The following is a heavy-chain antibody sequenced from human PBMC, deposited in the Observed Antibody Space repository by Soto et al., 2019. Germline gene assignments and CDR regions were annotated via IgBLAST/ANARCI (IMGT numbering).Heavy chain of an antibody. V-gene: IGHV1-69*13. CDR1: GGTFSSYA. J-gene: IGHJ4*02. CDR3: ARSGKYYYDSSGYREFDY. CDR2: IIPIFGTA. Sequence: SVKVSCKASGGTFSSYAISWVRQAPGQGLEWMGGIIPIFGTANYAQKFQGRVTITADESTSTAYMELSSLRSEDTAVYYCARSGKYYYDSSGYREFDYWGQGTLVTVS. D-gene: IGHD3-22*01.